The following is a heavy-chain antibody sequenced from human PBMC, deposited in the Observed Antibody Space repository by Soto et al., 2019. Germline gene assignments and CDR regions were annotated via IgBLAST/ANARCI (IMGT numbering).Heavy chain of an antibody. CDR3: ARARCSGGSCYYPVDWFDP. CDR2: IYSGGST. D-gene: IGHD2-15*01. CDR1: GFTVSSNY. J-gene: IGHJ5*02. Sequence: PVGSLRLSCAASGFTVSSNYMSWVRQAPGKGLEWVSVIYSGGSTYYADSVKGRFTISRDNSKNTLYLQMNSLRAEDTAVYYCARARCSGGSCYYPVDWFDPWGQGTLVTVSS. V-gene: IGHV3-53*01.